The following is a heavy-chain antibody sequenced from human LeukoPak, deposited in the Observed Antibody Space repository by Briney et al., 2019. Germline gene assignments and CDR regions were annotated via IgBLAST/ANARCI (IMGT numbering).Heavy chain of an antibody. J-gene: IGHJ6*02. CDR1: GGSISSYY. V-gene: IGHV4-59*01. CDR3: AITAAHYDILTGFSYYYGMDV. Sequence: PSETLSLTCTVSGGSISSYYWSWIRQPPGKGLEWIGYIYYSGSTNYNPSLKSRVTISVDTSKNQFSLKLSSVTAADTAVYYCAITAAHYDILTGFSYYYGMDVWGQGTTVTVSS. CDR2: IYYSGST. D-gene: IGHD3-9*01.